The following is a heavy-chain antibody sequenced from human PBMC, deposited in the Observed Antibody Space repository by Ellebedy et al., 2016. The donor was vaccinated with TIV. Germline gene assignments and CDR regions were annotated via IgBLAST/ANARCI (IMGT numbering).Heavy chain of an antibody. CDR3: ARRGYDISSDY. D-gene: IGHD6-6*01. Sequence: SETLSLXXTVSGGSISSSSYYWGWIRQPPGKGLEWIGSIYYSGSTYYNPSLKSRVTISVDTSKNQFSLKLSSVTAADTAVYYCARRGYDISSDYWGQGTLVTVSS. J-gene: IGHJ4*02. CDR1: GGSISSSSYY. V-gene: IGHV4-39*01. CDR2: IYYSGST.